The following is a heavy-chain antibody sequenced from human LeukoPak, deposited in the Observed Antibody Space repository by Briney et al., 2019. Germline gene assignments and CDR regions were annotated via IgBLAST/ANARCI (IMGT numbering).Heavy chain of an antibody. CDR3: ARGPDSYYFDY. Sequence: GESLKISCKGFGYTFTNYWIAWVRQLPGKGLEWMGIIYPGDSDTRYSPSFQGQVTISADKSINTAYLQWSSLKASDTAMYFCARGPDSYYFDYWGQGTLVTVSS. J-gene: IGHJ4*02. CDR2: IYPGDSDT. D-gene: IGHD2-21*02. V-gene: IGHV5-51*01. CDR1: GYTFTNYW.